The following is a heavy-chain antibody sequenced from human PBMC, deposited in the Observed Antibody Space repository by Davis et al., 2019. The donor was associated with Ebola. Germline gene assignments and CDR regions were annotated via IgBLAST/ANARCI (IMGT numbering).Heavy chain of an antibody. J-gene: IGHJ4*02. CDR1: GFTFSSYY. Sequence: GGSLRLSCAASGFTFSSYYMNWVRQAPGKGLEWVSYISTGPSTIYYADSVKGRFTISRDNAKNSLYLQMNSLRDEDTAVYYCARRAYCSGGSCYYNDYWGQGTLVTVSS. CDR3: ARRAYCSGGSCYYNDY. D-gene: IGHD2-15*01. CDR2: ISTGPSTI. V-gene: IGHV3-48*02.